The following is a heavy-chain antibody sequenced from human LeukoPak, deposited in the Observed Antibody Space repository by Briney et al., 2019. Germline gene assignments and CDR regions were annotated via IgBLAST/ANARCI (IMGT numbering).Heavy chain of an antibody. Sequence: SVNVSCKASVVTGSSDAIGWGRHAPGQGLDWMGGIIPIFGTANYAQKFQGRVTITKEESTSRACMELSSLRSEGTAVYYCASEVYSSSVMIGWFDPWGQGTLVTVSS. CDR2: IIPIFGTA. CDR1: VVTGSSDA. J-gene: IGHJ5*02. CDR3: ASEVYSSSVMIGWFDP. D-gene: IGHD6-6*01. V-gene: IGHV1-69*05.